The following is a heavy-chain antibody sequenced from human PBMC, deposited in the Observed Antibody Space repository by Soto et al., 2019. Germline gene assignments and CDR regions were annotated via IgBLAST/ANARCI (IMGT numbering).Heavy chain of an antibody. CDR2: IRAYNGNT. Sequence: QVQLVQSGAEVKKPGASVKVSCKASGYTFTSYGIHWVRQAPGQGLEWMGWIRAYNGNTNYAQKLQGRVTMTTDTAPSTAHMELRSVSSDDTAVSYCARDLAKMDVWGQGTTVTVSS. V-gene: IGHV1-18*01. CDR1: GYTFTSYG. CDR3: ARDLAKMDV. J-gene: IGHJ6*02.